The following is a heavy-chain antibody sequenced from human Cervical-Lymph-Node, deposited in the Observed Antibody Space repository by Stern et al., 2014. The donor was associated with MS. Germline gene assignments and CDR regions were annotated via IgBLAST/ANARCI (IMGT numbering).Heavy chain of an antibody. CDR2: ISAVDGST. D-gene: IGHD1-26*01. V-gene: IGHV1-18*01. Sequence: QLVQSGAEVKKPGASVKVSCQASGFSLRSYGISWVRQAPGPGLEWMGWISAVDGSTKYAQEFQCRVTVTTDTSRTTAYMELKSLRYDDTAVYYCASNLKPIVGATPDDAFDIWGQGTMVIVSS. CDR1: GFSLRSYG. CDR3: ASNLKPIVGATPDDAFDI. J-gene: IGHJ3*02.